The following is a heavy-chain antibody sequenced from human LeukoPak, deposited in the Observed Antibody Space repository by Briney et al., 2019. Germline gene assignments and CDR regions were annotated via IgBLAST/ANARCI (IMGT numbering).Heavy chain of an antibody. J-gene: IGHJ4*02. V-gene: IGHV3-73*01. CDR1: GFTFSGSA. Sequence: GGSLRLSCAASGFTFSGSAMHWVRQASGKGLEWVGRIRSKANSYATAYAASVKGRFTISRDDSKNTAYLQMNSLKTEDTAVYYCTRRSTEADYWGQGILVTVSS. CDR2: IRSKANSYAT. CDR3: TRRSTEADY.